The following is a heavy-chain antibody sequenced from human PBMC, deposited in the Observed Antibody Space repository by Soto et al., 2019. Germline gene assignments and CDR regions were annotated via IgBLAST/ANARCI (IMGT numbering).Heavy chain of an antibody. J-gene: IGHJ4*02. D-gene: IGHD3-22*01. V-gene: IGHV3-21*01. Sequence: GGSRRLSCAASGFTFSRYSMNWVRHATVKGLEWVSSISSSSSYIYYADSVKGRFTISRDNAKNSLYLQMNSLRAEDTAVYYCARDRSSLNRPYYESSGYYWVRGARGYWGQGT. CDR2: ISSSSSYI. CDR1: GFTFSRYS. CDR3: ARDRSSLNRPYYESSGYYWVRGARGY.